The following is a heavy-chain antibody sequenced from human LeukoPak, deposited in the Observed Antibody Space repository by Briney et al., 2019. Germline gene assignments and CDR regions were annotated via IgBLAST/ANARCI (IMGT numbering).Heavy chain of an antibody. CDR1: RYTFTSYG. CDR3: ARDSPTRDDY. Sequence: GSSVKVSCKHSRYTFTSYGISRVGLDPAPAIEWMGWISAYNGNTHYAQKLQGRVTMTTDTSTSTAYMELRSLRSDDTAVYYCARDSPTRDDYWGQGTLVTVSS. J-gene: IGHJ4*02. V-gene: IGHV1-18*01. D-gene: IGHD5-12*01. CDR2: ISAYNGNT.